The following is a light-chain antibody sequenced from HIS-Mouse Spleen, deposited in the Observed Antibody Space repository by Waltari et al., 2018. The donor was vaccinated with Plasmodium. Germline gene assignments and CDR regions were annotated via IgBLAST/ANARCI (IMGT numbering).Light chain of an antibody. CDR1: SRDVGGYNY. Sequence: QSALTQPRSVPGSPGQSVTISCTGTSRDVGGYNYVSWYQQHPGKAPKLMIYDVSTRPSGVPDRFSGSKSGNTASLTISGLQAEDEADYYCCSYAGSYTLVFGGGTKLTVL. V-gene: IGLV2-11*02. CDR3: CSYAGSYTLV. CDR2: DVS. J-gene: IGLJ3*02.